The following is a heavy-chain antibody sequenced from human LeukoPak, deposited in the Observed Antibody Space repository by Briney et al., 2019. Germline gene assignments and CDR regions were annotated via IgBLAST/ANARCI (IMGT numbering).Heavy chain of an antibody. CDR3: AKDPHMIVVAGTHFDY. Sequence: GGSLRLSCAASGFTFSSYAMSWVRQAPGKGLEWVSAISGSGGSTYYADSVEGRFTISRDNSKNTLYLQMNSLRAEDTAVYYCAKDPHMIVVAGTHFDYWGQGTLVTVSS. J-gene: IGHJ4*02. CDR2: ISGSGGST. CDR1: GFTFSSYA. V-gene: IGHV3-23*01. D-gene: IGHD6-19*01.